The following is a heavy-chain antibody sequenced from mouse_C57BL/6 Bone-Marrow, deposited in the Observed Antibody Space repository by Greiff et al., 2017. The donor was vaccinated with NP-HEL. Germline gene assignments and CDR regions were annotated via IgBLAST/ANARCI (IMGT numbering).Heavy chain of an antibody. D-gene: IGHD2-10*01. CDR3: ARWGLLLYFDV. Sequence: VMLVESGAELAKPGASVKLSCKTSGYTFTSYWMHWVKQRPGQGLEWIGYINPSSGYTKYNQKFKDKATLTADKSSSPAYMQLSSLTYEDSAVYYCARWGLLLYFDVWGTGTTVTVSS. V-gene: IGHV1-7*01. CDR2: INPSSGYT. CDR1: GYTFTSYW. J-gene: IGHJ1*03.